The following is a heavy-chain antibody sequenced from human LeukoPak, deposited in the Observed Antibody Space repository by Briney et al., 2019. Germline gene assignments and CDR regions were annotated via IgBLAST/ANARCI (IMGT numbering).Heavy chain of an antibody. D-gene: IGHD3-16*01. CDR3: ARHGGWGYYYYMDV. CDR2: IYTSGST. CDR1: GGSISSYY. Sequence: PSETLSLTCTVSGGSISSYYWSWIRQPPGKGLEWIGYIYTSGSTNYNPSLKSRVTISVDASKNQFSLTLSSVTAADTAVYYCARHGGWGYYYYMDVWGNGTSVTVSS. V-gene: IGHV4-4*09. J-gene: IGHJ6*03.